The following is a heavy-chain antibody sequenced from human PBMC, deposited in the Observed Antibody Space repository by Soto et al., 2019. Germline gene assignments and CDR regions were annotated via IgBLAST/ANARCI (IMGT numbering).Heavy chain of an antibody. CDR3: FRGYCSGGSCYPRGGMDV. Sequence: SETLSLTCTVSGGSISSGDYYWSWIRQPPGKGLEWIGYIYYSGSTYYNPSLKSRVTISVDTSKNQFSLKLSPVTAADTAVYYCFRGYCSGGSCYPRGGMDVWGQGTTVTVSS. D-gene: IGHD2-15*01. V-gene: IGHV4-30-4*01. J-gene: IGHJ6*02. CDR1: GGSISSGDYY. CDR2: IYYSGST.